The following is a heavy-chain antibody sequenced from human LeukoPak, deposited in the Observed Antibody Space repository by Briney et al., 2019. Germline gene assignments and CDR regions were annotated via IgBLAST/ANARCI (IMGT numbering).Heavy chain of an antibody. CDR1: GLTFSSYE. CDR3: ARLLLDDGQPGADY. Sequence: SGGSLRLSCAASGLTFSSYERNWVRQAPGKGLEGVSYISRRGSTMYYADSVKGRFTSSRDNAKTSLHLQMTSLRAEDTAVYYCARLLLDDGQPGADYWGRGTLVIVSS. J-gene: IGHJ4*02. CDR2: ISRRGSTM. D-gene: IGHD1-1*01. V-gene: IGHV3-48*03.